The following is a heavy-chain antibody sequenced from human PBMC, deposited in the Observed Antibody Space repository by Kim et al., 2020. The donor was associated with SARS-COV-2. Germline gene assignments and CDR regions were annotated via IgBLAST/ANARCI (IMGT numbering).Heavy chain of an antibody. V-gene: IGHV3-53*01. D-gene: IGHD3-16*01. Sequence: GGSLRLSCAASGFTVSSNALNWVRQAPGKGLEWVSVIFDYYNTYYEDSVMGRFTISTDNYKNTLHLQMNSLTAEDTAVDYCARGPLGGEGHFDVWGGGTL. CDR3: ARGPLGGEGHFDV. CDR2: IFDYYNT. J-gene: IGHJ2*01. CDR1: GFTVSSNA.